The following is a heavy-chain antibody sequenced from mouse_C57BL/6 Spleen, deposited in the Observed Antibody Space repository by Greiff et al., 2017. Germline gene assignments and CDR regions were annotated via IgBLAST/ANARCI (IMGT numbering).Heavy chain of an antibody. D-gene: IGHD2-3*01. CDR3: GNHDGYYGGFAY. Sequence: QVQLQQSGPGLVQPSQSLSITCTVSGFSLTSYGVHWVRQSPGKGLEWLGVIWRGGSTDYNAAFMSRLSITKDNSKSQVFFKMNSLQADDTAIYCCGNHDGYYGGFAYWGQGTLVTVSA. J-gene: IGHJ3*01. CDR1: GFSLTSYG. CDR2: IWRGGST. V-gene: IGHV2-5*01.